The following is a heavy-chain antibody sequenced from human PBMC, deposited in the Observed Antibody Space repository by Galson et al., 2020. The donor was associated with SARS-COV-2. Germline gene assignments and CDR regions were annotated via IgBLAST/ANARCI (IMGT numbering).Heavy chain of an antibody. J-gene: IGHJ4*02. CDR1: GGSISSGSYY. CDR2: IYTSGNT. V-gene: IGHV4-61*02. Sequence: SETLSLTCTVSGGSISSGSYYWSWIRQPAGKGLEWIGRIYTSGNTNYNPSLKSRVTISVDTSKNQFSLKLSSVTAADTAVYSCARDLWSFGPWGYFDYWGQGTLVTVSS. CDR3: ARDLWSFGPWGYFDY. D-gene: IGHD3-3*01.